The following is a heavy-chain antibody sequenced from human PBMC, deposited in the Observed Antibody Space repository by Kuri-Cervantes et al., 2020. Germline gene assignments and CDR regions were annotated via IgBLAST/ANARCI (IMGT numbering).Heavy chain of an antibody. CDR3: ARDINSPHYGTFDY. V-gene: IGHV4-59*13. D-gene: IGHD3-10*01. Sequence: GSLRLSCTVSGGSISSDYWSWIRQPPGKGLEWLGYIYNGVSPNYNPSLNSRVTISVDTSKNQFSLKLRSVTAADTAVYYCARDINSPHYGTFDYWGQGTLVTVSS. CDR2: IYNGVSP. CDR1: GGSISSDY. J-gene: IGHJ4*02.